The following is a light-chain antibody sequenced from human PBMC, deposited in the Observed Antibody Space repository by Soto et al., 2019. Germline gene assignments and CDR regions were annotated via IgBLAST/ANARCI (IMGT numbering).Light chain of an antibody. CDR2: DNN. Sequence: QSVLTQPPSVSGAPGQRVTISSTGSSSNIGAGYDVHWYQQLPGTAPKVLIYDNNNRPSGVPDRFSGSKSGTSASLAISGLQSEDEADYYCAAWDDSLNGLYVFGTGTKVTVL. CDR3: AAWDDSLNGLYV. J-gene: IGLJ1*01. CDR1: SSNIGAGYD. V-gene: IGLV1-40*01.